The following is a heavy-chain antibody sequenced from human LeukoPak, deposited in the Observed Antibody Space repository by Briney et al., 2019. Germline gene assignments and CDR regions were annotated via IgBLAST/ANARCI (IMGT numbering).Heavy chain of an antibody. D-gene: IGHD3-10*01. J-gene: IGHJ6*02. CDR1: GFTFSSYA. V-gene: IGHV3-23*01. CDR3: ARAKSYYGSLYGMDV. Sequence: GGSLRLSCAASGFTFSSYAMSWVRPAPGKGLEWVSAISGSGGSTYYADSVKGRFTISRDNAKNSLYLQMNSLRAEDTAVYYCARAKSYYGSLYGMDVWGQGTTVTVSS. CDR2: ISGSGGST.